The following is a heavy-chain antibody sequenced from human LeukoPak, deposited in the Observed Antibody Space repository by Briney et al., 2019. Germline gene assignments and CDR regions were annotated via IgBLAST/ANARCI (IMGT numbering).Heavy chain of an antibody. V-gene: IGHV3-30-3*01. CDR1: GFTFSSYA. CDR2: ISYDGSNK. Sequence: PGGSLRLSCAASGFTFSSYAMHWVRQAPGKGLEWVAVISYDGSNKYYAGSVKGRFTISRDNSKNTLYLQMNSLRAEDTAVYYCARFNWNDNYWGQGTLVTVSS. J-gene: IGHJ4*02. D-gene: IGHD1-20*01. CDR3: ARFNWNDNY.